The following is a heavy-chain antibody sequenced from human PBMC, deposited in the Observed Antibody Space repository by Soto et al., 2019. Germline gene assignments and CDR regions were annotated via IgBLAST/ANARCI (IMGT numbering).Heavy chain of an antibody. J-gene: IGHJ6*02. V-gene: IGHV1-3*01. CDR2: INAGNGNT. Sequence: GASVKVSCKASGYTFTSYAMHWVRQAPGQRLEWMGWINAGNGNTKYSQKFQGRVTITRDTSASTAYMELSSLRSEDTAVYYCARDQLRYFDSYVYYYGMDVRGQGTTVTVSS. CDR3: ARDQLRYFDSYVYYYGMDV. D-gene: IGHD3-9*01. CDR1: GYTFTSYA.